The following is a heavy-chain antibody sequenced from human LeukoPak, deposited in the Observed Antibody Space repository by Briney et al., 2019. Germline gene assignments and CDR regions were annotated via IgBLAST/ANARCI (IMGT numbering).Heavy chain of an antibody. CDR2: INAGNGNT. D-gene: IGHD6-13*01. V-gene: IGHV1-3*01. CDR3: ARGLNSSSWYSYYYYYMDV. Sequence: VASVKVSCKASGYTFTSYAMHWVRQAPGQRLEWMGWINAGNGNTKYSQKFQGRVTITRDTSASTAYMELSSLRSEDTAVYYCARGLNSSSWYSYYYYYMDVWGKGTTVTVSS. CDR1: GYTFTSYA. J-gene: IGHJ6*03.